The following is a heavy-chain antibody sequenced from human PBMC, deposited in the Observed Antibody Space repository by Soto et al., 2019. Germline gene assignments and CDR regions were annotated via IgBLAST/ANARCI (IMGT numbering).Heavy chain of an antibody. J-gene: IGHJ4*02. Sequence: SETLSLTCAVYGGSFSGYYWSWIRQPPGKGLEWIGEINHSGSTNYNPSLKSRVTISVDTSKNQFSLKLSSVTAADTAVYYCARARYYDFWSGSKGRSPFDYWGQGTLVTVSS. CDR1: GGSFSGYY. D-gene: IGHD3-3*01. CDR2: INHSGST. CDR3: ARARYYDFWSGSKGRSPFDY. V-gene: IGHV4-34*01.